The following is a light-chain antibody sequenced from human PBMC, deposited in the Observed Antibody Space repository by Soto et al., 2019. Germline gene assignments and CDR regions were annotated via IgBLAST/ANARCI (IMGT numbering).Light chain of an antibody. V-gene: IGLV2-14*03. J-gene: IGLJ3*02. CDR2: EVS. Sequence: QSALTQPASVSGSPGQSITISCTGSSSDIGRYNYVSWYQQLPGKAPKLIIYEVSNRPSGVSDRFSGSKSGNTASLSISGLQTEDKADYYCGSYTSATTWVFGGGTKLTVL. CDR3: GSYTSATTWV. CDR1: SSDIGRYNY.